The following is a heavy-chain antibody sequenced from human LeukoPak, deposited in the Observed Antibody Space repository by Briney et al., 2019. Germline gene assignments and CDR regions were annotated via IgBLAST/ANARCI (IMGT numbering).Heavy chain of an antibody. J-gene: IGHJ4*02. D-gene: IGHD3-3*01. Sequence: GGSLGLSCAASGFTFSSYAMSWVRQAPGKGLEWVSAISGSGGSTYYADSVKGRFTISRDNSKNTLYLQMNSLRAEDTAVYYCAKDLWQLEGFFDYWGQGTLVTVSS. CDR2: ISGSGGST. CDR3: AKDLWQLEGFFDY. V-gene: IGHV3-23*01. CDR1: GFTFSSYA.